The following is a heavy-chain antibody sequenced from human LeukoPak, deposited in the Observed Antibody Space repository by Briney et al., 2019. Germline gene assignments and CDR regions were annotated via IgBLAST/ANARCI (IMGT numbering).Heavy chain of an antibody. Sequence: GGSLRLSCAASGFTFSSYGMHWVRQAPGKGLEWVSAISGSGGSTYYADSVKGRFTISRDNSKNTQYLQMNSLRAEDTAVYYCAKGGRSGSYWFDPWGQGTLVTVSS. CDR3: AKGGRSGSYWFDP. V-gene: IGHV3-23*01. CDR2: ISGSGGST. CDR1: GFTFSSYG. D-gene: IGHD1-26*01. J-gene: IGHJ5*02.